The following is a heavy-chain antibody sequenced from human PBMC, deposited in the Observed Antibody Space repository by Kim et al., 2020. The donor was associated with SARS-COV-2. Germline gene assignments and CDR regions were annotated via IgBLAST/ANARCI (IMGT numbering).Heavy chain of an antibody. CDR1: GASITIGGYY. CDR3: AMTSADSSRVNWFDP. J-gene: IGHJ5*02. Sequence: SETLSLTCPVSGASITIGGYYWSWIRQRPGKGLEWIGYIYYTGATYYNPSLKSRLALSMDTSANRFSLILNSLTAADTAVYYCAMTSADSSRVNWFDPWGQGTLVTASS. CDR2: IYYTGAT. V-gene: IGHV4-30-4*01. D-gene: IGHD2-21*02.